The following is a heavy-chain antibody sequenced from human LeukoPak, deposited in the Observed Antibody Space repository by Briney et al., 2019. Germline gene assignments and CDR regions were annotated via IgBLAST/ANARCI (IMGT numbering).Heavy chain of an antibody. CDR2: MSYDGFSK. CDR3: AREGGTSGYAGFFDH. V-gene: IGHV3-30*03. J-gene: IGHJ4*02. Sequence: GRSPRLSCAASGIAFSSSIMHWVRQAPGKGLAWVSLMSYDGFSKQYSDSVKGRFTISRDESKNTVFLQMDGLRPDDTAVYYCAREGGTSGYAGFFDHWGQGTLVTVSS. CDR1: GIAFSSSI. D-gene: IGHD3-22*01.